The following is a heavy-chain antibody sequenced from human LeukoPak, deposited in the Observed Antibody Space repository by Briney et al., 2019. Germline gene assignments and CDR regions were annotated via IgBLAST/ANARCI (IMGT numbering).Heavy chain of an antibody. D-gene: IGHD1-26*01. CDR1: GSSFRSGHY. Sequence: PSETLSLTCSVSGSSFRSGHYWGWIRQSSGEGLEWIGNVHETGYANYNPSLRSRVTISVDPSKSQFSLKLSSVTAADTAVYYCARQARWELRFDPWGQGTLVTVSS. V-gene: IGHV4-38-2*02. J-gene: IGHJ5*02. CDR3: ARQARWELRFDP. CDR2: VHETGYA.